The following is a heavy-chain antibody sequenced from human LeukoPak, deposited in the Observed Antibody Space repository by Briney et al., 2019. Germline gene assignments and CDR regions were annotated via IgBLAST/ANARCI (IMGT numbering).Heavy chain of an antibody. CDR3: ARGRGGVTGIAAAGTGDARNAFDI. J-gene: IGHJ3*02. V-gene: IGHV4-39*01. Sequence: SETLSLTCTVSGGSISSSSHYWGWIRQPPGKGLEWIGSIYYSGSTYYNPSLKSRVTISVDTSKNQFSLKLSSVTAADTAVYYCARGRGGVTGIAAAGTGDARNAFDIWGQGTMVTVSS. CDR2: IYYSGST. D-gene: IGHD6-13*01. CDR1: GGSISSSSHY.